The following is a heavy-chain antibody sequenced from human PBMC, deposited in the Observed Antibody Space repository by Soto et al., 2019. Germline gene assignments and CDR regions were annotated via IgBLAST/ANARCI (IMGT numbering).Heavy chain of an antibody. CDR2: ISYDGSNK. CDR3: ARAKNRIAAAEPPPGY. D-gene: IGHD6-13*01. J-gene: IGHJ4*02. Sequence: QVQLVESGGGVVQPGRSLRLSCAASGFTFSSYAMHWVRQAPGKGLEWVAVISYDGSNKYYADSVKGRFTISRDNSKNTLYLQMNSLRAEDTAVYYCARAKNRIAAAEPPPGYWGQGTLVTVSS. CDR1: GFTFSSYA. V-gene: IGHV3-30-3*01.